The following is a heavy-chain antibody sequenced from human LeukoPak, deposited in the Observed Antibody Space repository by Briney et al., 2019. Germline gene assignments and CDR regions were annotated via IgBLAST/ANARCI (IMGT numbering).Heavy chain of an antibody. CDR2: ISSSGSTI. CDR1: XXXXXXYX. CDR3: ARRRDSGSLQHFDY. Sequence: GGSLRXXXXXSXXXXXXYXXSWIRXAPGKGLEWVSYISSSGSTIYYADSVKGRFTISRDNAKNSLYLQMNSLRAEDTAVYYCARRRDSGSLQHFDYWGQGTLVTVSS. J-gene: IGHJ4*02. D-gene: IGHD1-26*01. V-gene: IGHV3-11*01.